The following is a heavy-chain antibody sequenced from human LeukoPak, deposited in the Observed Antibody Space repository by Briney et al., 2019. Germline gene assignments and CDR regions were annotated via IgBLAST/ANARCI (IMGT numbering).Heavy chain of an antibody. J-gene: IGHJ5*02. CDR2: IIPIFGTA. D-gene: IGHD2-2*01. CDR1: GGTFSSYA. Sequence: SVKVSCKASGGTFSSYAISWVRQAPGQGLEWMGGIIPIFGTANYAQKFQGRVTITADESTSTAYMELSSLRSEDTAVYYCAAGLGYCSSTSCSTYNWFDPRGQGTLVTVSS. CDR3: AAGLGYCSSTSCSTYNWFDP. V-gene: IGHV1-69*01.